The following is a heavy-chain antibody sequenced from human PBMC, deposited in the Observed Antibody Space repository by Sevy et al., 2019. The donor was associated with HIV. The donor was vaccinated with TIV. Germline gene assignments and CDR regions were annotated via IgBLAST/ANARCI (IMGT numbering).Heavy chain of an antibody. CDR2: LTGDGSKK. J-gene: IGHJ5*02. CDR3: VRDMSPTLGTGNNWFDL. Sequence: GGSLRLSCVGSGFVFEDFAVHWVRRSPGKGLEWVSGLTGDGSKKFYEGSVKGRFTISRDNARNSLYLQINNMKFDDTAFYYCVRDMSPTLGTGNNWFDLWGQGTLVTVSS. V-gene: IGHV3-9*01. CDR1: GFVFEDFA.